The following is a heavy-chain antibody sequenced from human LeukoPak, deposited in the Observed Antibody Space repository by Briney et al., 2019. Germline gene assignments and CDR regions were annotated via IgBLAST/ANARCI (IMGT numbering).Heavy chain of an antibody. J-gene: IGHJ3*02. D-gene: IGHD1-1*01. V-gene: IGHV1-69*06. CDR1: GGTFSSYA. CDR2: IIPVFGTA. CDR3: ARDPNWDAIDI. Sequence: GSSVKVSCKASGGTFSSYAISWVRQAPGQGLEWMGGIIPVFGTANYAQKFQGRVTITADKSTSTAYMELSSLRSEDTAVYCCARDPNWDAIDIWGPGTMVTVSS.